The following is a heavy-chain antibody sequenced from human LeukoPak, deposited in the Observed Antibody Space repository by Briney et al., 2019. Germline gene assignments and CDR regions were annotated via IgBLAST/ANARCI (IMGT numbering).Heavy chain of an antibody. CDR2: INDSGST. D-gene: IGHD2-2*01. V-gene: IGHV4-34*01. J-gene: IGHJ4*02. CDR3: ARGQYCSTTTCYSARRYFDF. Sequence: PPETLSLTCAVSGGAFSNYFWTWIRQPPGKGLEWIAEINDSGSTNSNSSLRSRVAISVDTSKNQFSLRLTSVTAADTAVYYCARGQYCSTTTCYSARRYFDFWGQGTLITVSS. CDR1: GGAFSNYF.